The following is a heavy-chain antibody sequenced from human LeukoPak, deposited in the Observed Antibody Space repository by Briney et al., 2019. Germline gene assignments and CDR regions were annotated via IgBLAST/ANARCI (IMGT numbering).Heavy chain of an antibody. D-gene: IGHD5-12*01. CDR1: GFTFSSYG. Sequence: PGGSLRLSCAASGFTFSSYGMHWVRQAPGKGLEWVAFIRYDGSNKYYADSVKGRFTISRDNSKNTLYLQMNSLRAEDTAVYYCAKDGGGWLRLGVSYYYYYMDVGGKGTTVTVSS. J-gene: IGHJ6*03. CDR2: IRYDGSNK. CDR3: AKDGGGWLRLGVSYYYYYMDV. V-gene: IGHV3-30*02.